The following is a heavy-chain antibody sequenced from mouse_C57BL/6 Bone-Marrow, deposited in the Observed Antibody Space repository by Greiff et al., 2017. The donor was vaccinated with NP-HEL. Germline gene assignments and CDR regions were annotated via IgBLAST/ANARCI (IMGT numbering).Heavy chain of an antibody. D-gene: IGHD2-1*01. Sequence: QVQLQQSGPELVKPGASVKLSCKASGYTFTSYDINWVKQRPGQGLEWIGWIYPRDGSTKYNEKFKGKATLTVDTSSSTAYRELHSLTSEDAAVYFCARDYGNYDWYFDVWGTGTTVTVSS. V-gene: IGHV1-85*01. J-gene: IGHJ1*03. CDR1: GYTFTSYD. CDR2: IYPRDGST. CDR3: ARDYGNYDWYFDV.